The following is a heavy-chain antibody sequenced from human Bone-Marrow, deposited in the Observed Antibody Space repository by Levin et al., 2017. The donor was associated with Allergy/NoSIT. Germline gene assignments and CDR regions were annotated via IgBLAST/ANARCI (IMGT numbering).Heavy chain of an antibody. D-gene: IGHD3-22*01. CDR1: GYTFSSYY. CDR2: INPKTGDR. Sequence: ASVKVSCKAYGYTFSSYYMHWMRQAPGQGPEWMGWINPKTGDREYAQKLQGRVTLTMDSSINTFYMELSSLMSDDTAVYYCARDVPRSGYSGDYWGQGTLVTVSS. V-gene: IGHV1-2*02. J-gene: IGHJ4*02. CDR3: ARDVPRSGYSGDY.